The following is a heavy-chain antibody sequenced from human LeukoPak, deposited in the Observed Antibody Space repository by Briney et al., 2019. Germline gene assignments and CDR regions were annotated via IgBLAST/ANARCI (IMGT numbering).Heavy chain of an antibody. CDR3: ARVGLQWLNAFDI. CDR2: IIPIFGTA. Sequence: SVKVSCKASGGTFSSYAISWVRQAPGQGLEWRGGIIPIFGTANYAQKFQGRVTITADESTSTAYMELSSLRSEDTAVYYCARVGLQWLNAFDIWGQGTMVTVSS. V-gene: IGHV1-69*13. D-gene: IGHD6-19*01. CDR1: GGTFSSYA. J-gene: IGHJ3*02.